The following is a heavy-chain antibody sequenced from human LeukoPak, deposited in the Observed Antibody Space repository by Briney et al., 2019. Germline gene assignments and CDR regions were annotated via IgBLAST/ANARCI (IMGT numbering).Heavy chain of an antibody. CDR1: GFTVSSNY. Sequence: PGQSLTLSCAASGFTVSSNYMSWVRQAPGKGLEWVSAIYSGGNTYYADSVKGRFTISRDNSKNTLYLQMNTLRAEDTAVYYCAREGYGDYSFDYWGQGTLVTVSS. D-gene: IGHD4-17*01. CDR3: AREGYGDYSFDY. CDR2: IYSGGNT. V-gene: IGHV3-66*01. J-gene: IGHJ4*02.